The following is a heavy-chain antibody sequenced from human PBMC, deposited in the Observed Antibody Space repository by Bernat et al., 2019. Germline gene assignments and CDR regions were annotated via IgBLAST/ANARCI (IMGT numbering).Heavy chain of an antibody. V-gene: IGHV3-64*01. D-gene: IGHD4-17*01. CDR1: GFTFSSYS. CDR3: ASLPTVTTVTTDY. CDR2: ITSNGDFI. J-gene: IGHJ4*02. Sequence: EVQLVESGGGLVKPGGSLRLSCAASGFTFSSYSMNWVRQAPGKGLEYVSGITSNGDFINYANSVKGRFTISRDNSKNTLYLQMGSLRAEDMAVYYCASLPTVTTVTTDYWGQGTLVTVSS.